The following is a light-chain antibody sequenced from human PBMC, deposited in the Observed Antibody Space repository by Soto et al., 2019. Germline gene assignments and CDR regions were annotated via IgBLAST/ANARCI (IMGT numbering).Light chain of an antibody. J-gene: IGKJ4*01. Sequence: DIQMTQSPSSLSASVGDRFTITCRASQSVSSWLAWYQQKPGKAPKLLIYDASSLESGVPSRVSGSGSGTDFTLTISSLQPEDFATYYCQRGNSFPLTFGGGTKVDIK. CDR3: QRGNSFPLT. V-gene: IGKV1-12*01. CDR1: QSVSSW. CDR2: DAS.